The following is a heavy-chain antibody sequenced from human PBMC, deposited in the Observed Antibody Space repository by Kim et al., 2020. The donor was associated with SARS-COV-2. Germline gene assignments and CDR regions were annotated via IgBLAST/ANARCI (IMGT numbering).Heavy chain of an antibody. D-gene: IGHD3-22*01. J-gene: IGHJ4*02. Sequence: SETLSLTCTVSGGSISSGGYYWSWIRQHPGKGLEWIGYIYYSGSTYYNPSLKSRVTISVDTSKNQFSLKLSSVTAADTAVYYCASVHYDSSGYYLYYFDYWGQGTLVTVSS. CDR1: GGSISSGGYY. CDR3: ASVHYDSSGYYLYYFDY. V-gene: IGHV4-31*03. CDR2: IYYSGST.